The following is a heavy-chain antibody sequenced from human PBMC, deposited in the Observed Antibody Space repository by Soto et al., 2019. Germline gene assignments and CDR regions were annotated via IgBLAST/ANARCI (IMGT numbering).Heavy chain of an antibody. V-gene: IGHV1-3*01. J-gene: IGHJ4*02. Sequence: ASVKVSCKASGYTFSSYAIHWVRQAPGQGLEWMGWIHAGNGNTKYSQSFQGRVTISRDTSATTAYMELNSLRSEDTAVYYCARGVAFLDYWGQGTLVTVS. D-gene: IGHD2-15*01. CDR3: ARGVAFLDY. CDR1: GYTFSSYA. CDR2: IHAGNGNT.